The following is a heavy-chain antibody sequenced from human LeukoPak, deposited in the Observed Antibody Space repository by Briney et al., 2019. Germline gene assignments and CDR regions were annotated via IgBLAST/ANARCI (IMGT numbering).Heavy chain of an antibody. D-gene: IGHD6-25*01. CDR3: AREGSGRLLRRYYYYMDV. CDR2: INPNSGGT. V-gene: IGHV1-2*02. J-gene: IGHJ6*03. Sequence: ALVKVSCKASGYTFTGYYMHWVRQAPGQGLEWMGWINPNSGGTNYAQKFQGRVTMTRDTSISTAYMELSRLRSDDTAVYYCAREGSGRLLRRYYYYMDVWGKGTTVTVSS. CDR1: GYTFTGYY.